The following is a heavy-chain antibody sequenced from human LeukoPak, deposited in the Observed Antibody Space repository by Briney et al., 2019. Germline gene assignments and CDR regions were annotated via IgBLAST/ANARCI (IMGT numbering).Heavy chain of an antibody. D-gene: IGHD1-26*01. CDR2: ITSSSDTI. CDR1: GFTFSDYS. CDR3: ARNGVVGAGLPWGN. J-gene: IGHJ4*02. V-gene: IGHV3-11*01. Sequence: GRSLRLSCAASGFTFSDYSMSWIRQAPGKGLEWVSYITSSSDTIYYADSVKGRFTISRDNAKNSLYLQMNSLRAEDTAVYYCARNGVVGAGLPWGNWGQGTLVTVSS.